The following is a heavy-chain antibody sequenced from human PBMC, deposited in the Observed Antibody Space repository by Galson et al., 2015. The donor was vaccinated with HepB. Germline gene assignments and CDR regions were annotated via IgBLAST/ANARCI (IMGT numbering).Heavy chain of an antibody. V-gene: IGHV3-21*01. Sequence: SLRLSCAASGFTFSSYSMNWVRQAPGKGLEWVSSISSSSSYIYYADSVKGRFTISRDNAKNSLYLQMNSLRAEDTAVYYCAREPQRSSWYLGYYYGMDVWGQGTTVTVSS. D-gene: IGHD6-13*01. J-gene: IGHJ6*02. CDR1: GFTFSSYS. CDR3: AREPQRSSWYLGYYYGMDV. CDR2: ISSSSSYI.